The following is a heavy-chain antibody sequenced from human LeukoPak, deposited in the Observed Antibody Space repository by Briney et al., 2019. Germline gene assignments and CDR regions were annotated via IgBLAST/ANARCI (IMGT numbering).Heavy chain of an antibody. J-gene: IGHJ3*02. CDR2: IYHSGST. CDR1: GYSISSGYY. V-gene: IGHV4-38-2*02. Sequence: SETLSLTCTVSGYSISSGYYWGWIRQPPGKGLEWVGSIYHSGSTYYNPSLKSRVTISVDTSKNRFSLKLSSVTAADTAVYYCAGVAGTSYDAFDIWGQGTMVTVSS. D-gene: IGHD6-19*01. CDR3: AGVAGTSYDAFDI.